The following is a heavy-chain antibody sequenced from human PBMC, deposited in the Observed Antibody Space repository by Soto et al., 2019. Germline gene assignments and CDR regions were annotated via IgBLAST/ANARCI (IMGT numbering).Heavy chain of an antibody. D-gene: IGHD1-26*01. J-gene: IGHJ6*02. Sequence: GGSLRLSCAASGFTFSTYWMSWARRTPGKGLEWVANIKQDGTEKYYVDSVRGRLTVSRDNAKSSPYLQMNSLRVEDTAVYYCTTSPHRDSERVFVWGQGTTVTVSS. V-gene: IGHV3-7*01. CDR2: IKQDGTEK. CDR3: TTSPHRDSERVFV. CDR1: GFTFSTYW.